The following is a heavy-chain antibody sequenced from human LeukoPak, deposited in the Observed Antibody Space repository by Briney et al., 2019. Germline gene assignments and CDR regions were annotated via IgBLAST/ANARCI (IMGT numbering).Heavy chain of an antibody. CDR2: MNPNSGNT. D-gene: IGHD2-15*01. J-gene: IGHJ4*02. V-gene: IGHV1-8*01. CDR3: ARAPSIRGGPRVSQARHGGSDY. Sequence: ASVKVSCKASGYTFTSYDINWVRQAPGQGLEWMGWMNPNSGNTGYAQKFQGRVTMTRNTSISTAYMELSRLRSEDTAVYYCARAPSIRGGPRVSQARHGGSDYWGQGTLVTVSS. CDR1: GYTFTSYD.